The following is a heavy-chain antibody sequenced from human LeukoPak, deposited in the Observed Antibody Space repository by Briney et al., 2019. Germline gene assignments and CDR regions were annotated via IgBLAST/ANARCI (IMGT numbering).Heavy chain of an antibody. CDR1: GGSISSYY. Sequence: SETLSLTCTVSGGSISSYYWSWIRQPPGKGLEWIGEINHSGSTNYNPSLKSRVTISVDTSKNQFSLKLSSVTAADTAVYYCARANRYYYYYGMDVWGQGTTVTVSS. CDR2: INHSGST. CDR3: ARANRYYYYYGMDV. J-gene: IGHJ6*02. V-gene: IGHV4-34*01.